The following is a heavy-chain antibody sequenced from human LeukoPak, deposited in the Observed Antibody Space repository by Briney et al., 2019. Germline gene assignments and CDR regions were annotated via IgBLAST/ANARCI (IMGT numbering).Heavy chain of an antibody. J-gene: IGHJ4*02. CDR3: AKEETGSYSVGSFDY. CDR1: GLTFSSYA. CDR2: ISGSGGST. Sequence: GGSLRLSCAASGLTFSSYAMNWVRQAPGKGLEWVLGISGSGGSTYNADSVKGRFTISRDNSKNTLYLQMNSLRVEDTAVYYCAKEETGSYSVGSFDYWGQGTLVTVSS. V-gene: IGHV3-23*01. D-gene: IGHD1-26*01.